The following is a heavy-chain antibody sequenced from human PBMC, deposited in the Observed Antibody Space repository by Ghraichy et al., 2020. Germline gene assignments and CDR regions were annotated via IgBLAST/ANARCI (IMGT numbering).Heavy chain of an antibody. CDR1: GGSISSSSYY. CDR3: AQHRITGTTDY. J-gene: IGHJ4*02. D-gene: IGHD1-7*01. CDR2: IYYSGST. V-gene: IGHV4-39*01. Sequence: SETLSLTCTVSGGSISSSSYYWGWIRQPPGKGLEWIGSIYYSGSTYYNPSLKSRVTISVDTSKNQFSLKLSSVTAADTAVYYCAQHRITGTTDYWGQGTLVTVSS.